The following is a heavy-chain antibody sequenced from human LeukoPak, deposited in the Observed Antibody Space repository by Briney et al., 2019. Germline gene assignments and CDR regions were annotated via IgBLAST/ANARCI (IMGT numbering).Heavy chain of an antibody. CDR1: GFTFSSYA. J-gene: IGHJ4*02. CDR2: ISYDGSNK. V-gene: IGHV3-30-3*01. Sequence: GRSLSLSCAASGFTFSSYAMHWVRQAPGKGLEWVAVISYDGSNKYYADSVKGRFTISRDNSKNTLYLQMNSLRAEDTAVYYCARASDYYDSSGYYPGSYYFDYWGQGTLVTVSS. D-gene: IGHD3-22*01. CDR3: ARASDYYDSSGYYPGSYYFDY.